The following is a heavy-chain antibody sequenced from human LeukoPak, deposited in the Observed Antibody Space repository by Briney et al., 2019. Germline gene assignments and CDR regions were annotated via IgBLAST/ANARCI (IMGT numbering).Heavy chain of an antibody. Sequence: SQTLSLTCAISGDSVSSNSAAWNWIRQSPSRGLEWLGRTYYRSKWYNDYAVSVKSRITINPDTSKNQFSLQLNSVTPEDTAVYYCARGRYYDSSGYYKGPNWFDPWGQGTQVTVSS. CDR3: ARGRYYDSSGYYKGPNWFDP. CDR2: TYYRSKWYN. V-gene: IGHV6-1*01. CDR1: GDSVSSNSAA. J-gene: IGHJ5*02. D-gene: IGHD3-22*01.